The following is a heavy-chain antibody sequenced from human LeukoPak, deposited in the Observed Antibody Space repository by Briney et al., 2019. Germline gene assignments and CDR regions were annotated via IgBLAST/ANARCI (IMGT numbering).Heavy chain of an antibody. CDR3: ARRDRSGYQREYYFDY. V-gene: IGHV3-23*01. CDR2: ISGSGGST. Sequence: PGGSLRLSCAASGFTFSSYGMSWVRQAPGKGLEWVSAISGSGGSTYYADSVKGRFTISRDNSKNTLYLQMNTLRAEDTAVYYCARRDRSGYQREYYFDYWGQGTLVTVSS. J-gene: IGHJ4*02. CDR1: GFTFSSYG. D-gene: IGHD3-22*01.